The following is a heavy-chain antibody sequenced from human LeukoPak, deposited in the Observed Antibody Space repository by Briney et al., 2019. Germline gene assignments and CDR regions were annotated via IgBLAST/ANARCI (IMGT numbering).Heavy chain of an antibody. CDR3: ATAVRSSPPKFDY. Sequence: SVKVSCKASGGTFSSYAISWVRQAPGQGLEWMGGIIPIFGTANYAQKFQGRVTITTDESTSTAYMELSSLRSEDTAVYYCATAVRSSPPKFDYWGQGTLVTVSS. D-gene: IGHD3-10*02. CDR2: IIPIFGTA. CDR1: GGTFSSYA. J-gene: IGHJ4*02. V-gene: IGHV1-69*05.